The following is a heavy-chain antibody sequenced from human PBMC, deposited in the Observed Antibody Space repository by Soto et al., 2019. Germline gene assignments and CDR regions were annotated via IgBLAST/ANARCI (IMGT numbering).Heavy chain of an antibody. Sequence: SETLSLTCSVSGVAMTLGGYSWSWIRQSPEKGLEWLGYFGHLETTHYNPSFKSRLSLSIDRTRNQFSLSLSSMTAPRKVVLYCDRGGGYGSFDFWGQGIQVTV. CDR3: DRGGGYGSFDF. D-gene: IGHD2-21*02. CDR1: GVAMTLGGYS. J-gene: IGHJ4*02. CDR2: FGHLETT. V-gene: IGHV4-30-2*06.